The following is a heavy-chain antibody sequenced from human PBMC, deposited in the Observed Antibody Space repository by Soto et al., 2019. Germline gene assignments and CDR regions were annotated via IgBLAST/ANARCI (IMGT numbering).Heavy chain of an antibody. CDR3: FRGRPNSVKVSTAVSVFDI. Sequence: QVQLVQSGAEVKKPGASVKVSCQASGYTFTGYYMHWVRQAPGQGLEWMGWINPNSGDTKYAQKFQGGITLTRDTSISTAYMEVHSLRSDDTAVYYCFRGRPNSVKVSTAVSVFDIWGQGTLVTVSS. CDR2: INPNSGDT. CDR1: GYTFTGYY. V-gene: IGHV1-2*02. J-gene: IGHJ3*02. D-gene: IGHD1-1*01.